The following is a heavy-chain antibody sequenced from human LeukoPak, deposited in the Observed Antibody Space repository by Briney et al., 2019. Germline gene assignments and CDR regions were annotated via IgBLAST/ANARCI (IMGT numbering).Heavy chain of an antibody. CDR2: INHSGST. D-gene: IGHD1-7*01. CDR3: ARNYLLGSDAFDI. Sequence: SETLSLTCAVYGGSFSGYYWSWIRQPPGKGLEWIGEINHSGSTNYNPSLKGRVTISVDTSKNQFSLKLSSVTAADTAVYYCARNYLLGSDAFDIWGQGTMVTVYS. CDR1: GGSFSGYY. V-gene: IGHV4-34*01. J-gene: IGHJ3*02.